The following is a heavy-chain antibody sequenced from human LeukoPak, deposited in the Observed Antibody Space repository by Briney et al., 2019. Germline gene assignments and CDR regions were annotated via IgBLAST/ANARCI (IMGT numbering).Heavy chain of an antibody. CDR1: GGSISSYY. J-gene: IGHJ4*02. D-gene: IGHD3-22*01. CDR3: ASLYDSSGYYPFVFDY. Sequence: SETLFLTCTVSGGSISSYYWSWIRQPPGKGLEWIGYIYYSGSTNYNPSLKSRVTISVDTSKNQFSLKLSSVTAADTAVYYCASLYDSSGYYPFVFDYWGQGTLVTVSS. CDR2: IYYSGST. V-gene: IGHV4-59*01.